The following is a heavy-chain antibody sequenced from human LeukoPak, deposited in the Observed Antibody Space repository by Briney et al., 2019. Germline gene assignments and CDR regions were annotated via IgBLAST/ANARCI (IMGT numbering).Heavy chain of an antibody. Sequence: PGGSLRLSCAASGFTFSSYAMSWVRQAPGKGLEWVSAISGSGGGTYYADSVKGRFTISRDNSKNTLYLQMNSLRAEDTAVYYCAKVSYCSSTSCRWGQGTLVTVSS. D-gene: IGHD2-2*01. CDR3: AKVSYCSSTSCR. V-gene: IGHV3-23*01. CDR2: ISGSGGGT. CDR1: GFTFSSYA. J-gene: IGHJ4*02.